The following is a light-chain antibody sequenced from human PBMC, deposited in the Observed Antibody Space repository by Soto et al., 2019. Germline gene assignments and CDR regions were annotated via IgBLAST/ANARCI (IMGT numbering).Light chain of an antibody. CDR2: SAS. CDR1: QTVSNN. CDR3: QAYYRWPPT. J-gene: IGKJ1*01. Sequence: DIVMTQSPASLSVSPGDRVSLSCRASQTVSNNLAWYRQKPGQAPRLLISSASTRTTGVTGRFSGSGSGTDFTLTISSLQSNDYAVYYCQAYYRWPPTFGQGNKVEI. V-gene: IGKV3-15*01.